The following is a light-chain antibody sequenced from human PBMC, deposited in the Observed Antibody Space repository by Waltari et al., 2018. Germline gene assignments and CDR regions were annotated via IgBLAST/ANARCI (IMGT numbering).Light chain of an antibody. V-gene: IGKV3-15*01. CDR1: QSINNN. Sequence: CRATQSINNNLAWYQQKAGQAPRLLIYGASTRATGTPARFSGSGSGTEFTLTISSLQSEDFAVYYCQQYNNWPPLTFGQGTKVDLK. J-gene: IGKJ1*01. CDR3: QQYNNWPPLT. CDR2: GAS.